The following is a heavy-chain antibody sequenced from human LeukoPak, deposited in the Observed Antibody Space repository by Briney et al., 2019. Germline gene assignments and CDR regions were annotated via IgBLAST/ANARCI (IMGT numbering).Heavy chain of an antibody. J-gene: IGHJ4*02. V-gene: IGHV3-15*01. CDR2: IKSKTDGGTT. D-gene: IGHD6-19*01. CDR1: GFTFSNAW. CDR3: TTEPQWLPEPVFDY. Sequence: PGGSLRLSCAASGFTFSNAWMSWVRQAPGKGLEWVGRIKSKTDGGTTDYAAPVKGRFTISRDDSKNTLYLQMNSLKTEDTAVYYCTTEPQWLPEPVFDYWGQGTLVTVSS.